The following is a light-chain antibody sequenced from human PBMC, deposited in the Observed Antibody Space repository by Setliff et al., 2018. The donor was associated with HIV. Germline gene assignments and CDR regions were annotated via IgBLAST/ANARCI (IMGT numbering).Light chain of an antibody. V-gene: IGLV2-11*01. CDR1: SSDFGAYDY. Sequence: QSALPQPRSVSGSPGQSVTISCTGTSSDFGAYDYVSWYQQHPGKAPKLIIFDVTERPSGVPDRFSGSKSGNTASLTISGLQSADEADYYCCSNAARPTFYVFGTGTKVTVL. CDR2: DVT. J-gene: IGLJ1*01. CDR3: CSNAARPTFYV.